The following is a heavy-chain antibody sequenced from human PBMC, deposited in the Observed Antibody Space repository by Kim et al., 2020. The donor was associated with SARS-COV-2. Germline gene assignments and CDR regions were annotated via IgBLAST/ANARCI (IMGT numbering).Heavy chain of an antibody. D-gene: IGHD3-10*01. V-gene: IGHV4-59*08. CDR1: GGSINNYY. CDR2: IYYTGTT. J-gene: IGHJ4*01. Sequence: WETLSLTCTVSGGSINNYYWSWLRQPPGRGLEWIVSIYYTGTTNYNPSLASRLTISIDTSKNQFSLKMTSVTAADTAVYYCARHWGGSGTYLQPHFDFWG. CDR3: ARHWGGSGTYLQPHFDF.